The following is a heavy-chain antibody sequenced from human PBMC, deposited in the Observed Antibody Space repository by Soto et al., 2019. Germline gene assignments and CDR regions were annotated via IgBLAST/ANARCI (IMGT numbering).Heavy chain of an antibody. D-gene: IGHD5-18*01. CDR1: GGSFSGFY. CDR3: ARGPRYIYGSDY. CDR2: INHNGRT. V-gene: IGHV4-34*01. J-gene: IGHJ4*02. Sequence: SETLSLTCAVYGGSFSGFYWSWIRQPPGKGLEWIGEINHNGRTNYNPSLKSRVTISVDTSKNQFSLKLSSVTAADTAVYYCARGPRYIYGSDYWGQGTLVTVSS.